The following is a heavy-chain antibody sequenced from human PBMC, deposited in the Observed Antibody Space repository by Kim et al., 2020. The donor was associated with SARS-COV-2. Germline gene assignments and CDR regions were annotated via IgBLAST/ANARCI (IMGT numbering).Heavy chain of an antibody. CDR1: GFTFTSSA. V-gene: IGHV1-58*01. Sequence: SVKVSCKASGFTFTSSAVQWVRQARGQRLEWIGWIVVGSGNTNYAQKFQERVTITRDMSTSTAYMELSSLRSEDTAVYYCAAPSSGSGSYRGQGWGMDVWGQGTTVTVSS. CDR2: IVVGSGNT. J-gene: IGHJ6*02. CDR3: AAPSSGSGSYRGQGWGMDV. D-gene: IGHD3-10*01.